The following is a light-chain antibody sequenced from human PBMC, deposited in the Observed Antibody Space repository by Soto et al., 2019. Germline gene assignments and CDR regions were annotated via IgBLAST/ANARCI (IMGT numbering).Light chain of an antibody. V-gene: IGKV3-15*01. CDR3: QQYNNWPPIT. CDR1: QSVYNN. J-gene: IGKJ5*01. CDR2: GAS. Sequence: EIVLTQSPGTLSLSPGERATLSCRASQSVYNNLAWYQQKPGQAPRLLIYGASTRATGIPARFSGSGSGTEFTLTISSLQSEDFAVYYCQQYNNWPPITFGQGTRLEIK.